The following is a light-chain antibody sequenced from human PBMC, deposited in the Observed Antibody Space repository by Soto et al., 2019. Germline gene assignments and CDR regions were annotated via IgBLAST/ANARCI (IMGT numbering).Light chain of an antibody. Sequence: EIVLTQSPGTLSLSPGERATLSCRASQNIENNYLAWYQQTPGQAPRLLIHDASTRATGVPDRFSGSGSGTDFTLTISRLEPEDFAVFFCQQCSTSPLTFGGGTKLELK. CDR1: QNIENNY. CDR3: QQCSTSPLT. CDR2: DAS. V-gene: IGKV3-20*01. J-gene: IGKJ4*01.